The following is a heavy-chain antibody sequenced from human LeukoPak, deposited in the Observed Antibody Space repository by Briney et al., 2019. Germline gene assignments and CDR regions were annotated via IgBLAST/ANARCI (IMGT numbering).Heavy chain of an antibody. CDR3: ARAGPYYYYGMDV. Sequence: SETLSLTCTVSGGSISSYYWSWIRQPPGKGLEWIGYIYYSGSTNYNPCLKSRVTISVDTSKNQFSLKLSSVTAADTAVYYCARAGPYYYYGMDVWGQGTTVTVSS. J-gene: IGHJ6*02. CDR1: GGSISSYY. V-gene: IGHV4-59*01. CDR2: IYYSGST.